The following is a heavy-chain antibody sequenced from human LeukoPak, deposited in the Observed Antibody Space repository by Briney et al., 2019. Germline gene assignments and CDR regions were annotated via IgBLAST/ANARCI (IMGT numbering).Heavy chain of an antibody. CDR3: ARPRLLVGATPLDY. D-gene: IGHD1-26*01. CDR1: GYTFTGYY. V-gene: IGHV1-2*02. Sequence: ASVSVSCKASGYTFTGYYMHWVRQTPGQGLEWMGWINPNSGGTNYAQKFQGRVTMTRDTSISTAYMELSRLRSDDTAVYYCARPRLLVGATPLDYWGQRALLPVSS. J-gene: IGHJ4*02. CDR2: INPNSGGT.